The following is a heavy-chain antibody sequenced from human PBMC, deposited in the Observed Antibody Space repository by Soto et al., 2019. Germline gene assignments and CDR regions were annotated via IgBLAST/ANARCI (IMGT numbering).Heavy chain of an antibody. Sequence: GGSLRLSCAASGFTLSRHTINWVRQAPWKGLEWVSFIGSRTSDIYYADSVKGRFTISRDNAKNSLYLDLTRLRAEDTAVYFCVRDYYDTRGYPNTFDMLGQGTMVTGSS. CDR1: GFTLSRHT. CDR3: VRDYYDTRGYPNTFDM. CDR2: IGSRTSDI. V-gene: IGHV3-21*01. J-gene: IGHJ3*02. D-gene: IGHD3-16*01.